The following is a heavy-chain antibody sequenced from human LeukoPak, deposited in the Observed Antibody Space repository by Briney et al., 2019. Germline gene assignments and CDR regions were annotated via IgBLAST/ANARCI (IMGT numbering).Heavy chain of an antibody. CDR1: GFTLSSSG. D-gene: IGHD3-10*01. Sequence: GGSLRLSCAASGFTLSSSGMHWVRQAPGKGLEWLAVISNDGTNQNYADSVKGQFTISRDNSKNTLYLQMNSLRAEDTALYHCARVGGSGSYYSYNWFDPWGQGTLVTVSS. J-gene: IGHJ5*02. CDR2: ISNDGTNQ. V-gene: IGHV3-30*03. CDR3: ARVGGSGSYYSYNWFDP.